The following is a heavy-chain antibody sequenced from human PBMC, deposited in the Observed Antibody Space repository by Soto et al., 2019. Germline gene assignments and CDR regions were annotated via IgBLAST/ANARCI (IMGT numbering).Heavy chain of an antibody. CDR1: GGTFSSYA. D-gene: IGHD3-22*01. Sequence: QVQLVQSGAEVKKPGSSVKVSCKASGGTFSSYAISWVRQAPGQGLEWMGGIIPIFGTANYAQKFQGRVTITADKSTSTAYMELSSLRSEDTAVYYCARDAYYYDSCGYYRWGDWFDPWGQGTLVTVSS. J-gene: IGHJ5*02. CDR2: IIPIFGTA. V-gene: IGHV1-69*06. CDR3: ARDAYYYDSCGYYRWGDWFDP.